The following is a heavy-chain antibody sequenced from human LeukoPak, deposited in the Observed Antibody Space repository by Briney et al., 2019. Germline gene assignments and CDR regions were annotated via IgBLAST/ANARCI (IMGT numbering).Heavy chain of an antibody. V-gene: IGHV3-23*01. CDR3: ASRPNRYTGAWDY. Sequence: GGSLRLSCAASGFTVSSCAMTGVRQAPGKGLEWVSVSSGSGGSTYYADSVKGRFTISRDNSKNTLYLQMNSLRAEDTAVYYCASRPNRYTGAWDYWGQGTLVTASS. D-gene: IGHD5-18*01. CDR1: GFTVSSCA. CDR2: SSGSGGST. J-gene: IGHJ4*02.